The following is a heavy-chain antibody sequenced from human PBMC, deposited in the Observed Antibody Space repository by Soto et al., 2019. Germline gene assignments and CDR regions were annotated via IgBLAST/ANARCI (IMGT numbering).Heavy chain of an antibody. CDR2: ISSSAIYI. D-gene: IGHD3-22*01. V-gene: IGHV3-21*02. Sequence: EVQLVESGGGPVRPGGSLRLSCAASGFNFITYSLNWVRQAPGNGLEWVASISSSAIYIDYADSVKGRFTISRDNANNSLYLQMNSLRAEDTATYYCVRDGLDYYDTERLYFDKWGQGTLVTVSS. CDR1: GFNFITYS. J-gene: IGHJ4*02. CDR3: VRDGLDYYDTERLYFDK.